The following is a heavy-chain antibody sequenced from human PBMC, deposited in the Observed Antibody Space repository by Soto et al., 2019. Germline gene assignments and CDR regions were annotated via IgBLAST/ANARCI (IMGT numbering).Heavy chain of an antibody. V-gene: IGHV3-30*03. CDR2: ISSDGSRK. D-gene: IGHD6-13*01. J-gene: IGHJ4*02. CDR3: ARGCSGGTNCFYFDF. Sequence: VQLVESVGGVVQPGRSLRLSCAASGFTFGNFGIHWVRQAPGKGLEWVADISSDGSRKFYADSVKGRFTISRDNSKNTLYLQMNSLRTEDTAVYFCARGCSGGTNCFYFDFWGQGILVTVSS. CDR1: GFTFGNFG.